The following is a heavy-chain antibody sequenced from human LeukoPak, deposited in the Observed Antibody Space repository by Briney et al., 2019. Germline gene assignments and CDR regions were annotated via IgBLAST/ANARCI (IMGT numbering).Heavy chain of an antibody. V-gene: IGHV3-48*03. Sequence: GGSLRLSCAASGFTFSSYEMNWVRQAPGKGLEWVSYISSSGSTIYYADSVKGRFTISRDTAKNSLYLQMNSLRAEDTAVYYCARVRFGEPLDYWGQGTLVTVSS. CDR2: ISSSGSTI. D-gene: IGHD3-10*01. CDR1: GFTFSSYE. CDR3: ARVRFGEPLDY. J-gene: IGHJ4*02.